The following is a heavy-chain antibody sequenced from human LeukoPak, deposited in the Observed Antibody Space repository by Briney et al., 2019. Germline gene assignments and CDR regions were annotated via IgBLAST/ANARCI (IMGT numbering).Heavy chain of an antibody. CDR3: ARYYIEGRCFDY. V-gene: IGHV1-8*03. Sequence: ASVKVSCKASGYTFTNYDINWVRQATGQGLEWMGWMNPSSDNTGYAQKFQGRVTITRNTSISTAYMELSSLRSEDTAMYYCARYYIEGRCFDYWGQGTLVTVSS. CDR2: MNPSSDNT. CDR1: GYTFTNYD. J-gene: IGHJ4*02. D-gene: IGHD3-10*01.